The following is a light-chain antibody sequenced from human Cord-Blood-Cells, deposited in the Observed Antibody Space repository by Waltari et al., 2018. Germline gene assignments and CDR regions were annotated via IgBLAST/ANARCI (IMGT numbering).Light chain of an antibody. Sequence: HSALTQPASVSGSSGPSFTISCTGTSSDVGRYNLVSCYQQHPGKAPKLMIYEGSKRPSGVSNRFSGSKSGNTASLTISGLQAEDEADYYCCSYAGSSTWVFGGGTKLTVL. CDR1: SSDVGRYNL. J-gene: IGLJ3*02. V-gene: IGLV2-23*01. CDR2: EGS. CDR3: CSYAGSSTWV.